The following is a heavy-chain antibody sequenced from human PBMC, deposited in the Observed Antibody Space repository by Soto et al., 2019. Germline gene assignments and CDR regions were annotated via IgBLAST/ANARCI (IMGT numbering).Heavy chain of an antibody. CDR2: INHSGST. Sequence: TXETLSLTCAVDGWSFSGYYWSWIRQPPGKGLEWIGEINHSGSTNYNPSLKSRVTISVDTSKNQFSLKLSSVTAADTAVYYCARGRAWGYYYYGMDVWGQGTTVTVSS. V-gene: IGHV4-34*01. CDR1: GWSFSGYY. CDR3: ARGRAWGYYYYGMDV. J-gene: IGHJ6*02. D-gene: IGHD1-26*01.